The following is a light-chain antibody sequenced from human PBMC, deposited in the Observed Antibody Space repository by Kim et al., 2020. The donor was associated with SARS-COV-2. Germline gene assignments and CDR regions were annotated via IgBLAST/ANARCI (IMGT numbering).Light chain of an antibody. CDR2: GKN. CDR3: NSRDSSGNHVV. CDR1: SLRSYY. J-gene: IGLJ2*01. Sequence: SSELTQDPAVSVALGQTVRITCQGDSLRSYYASWYQQKPGQAPVLVIYGKNNRPSGIPDRFSGSSAGNTASWTITGAQAEDEAYYYCNSRDSSGNHVVFG. V-gene: IGLV3-19*01.